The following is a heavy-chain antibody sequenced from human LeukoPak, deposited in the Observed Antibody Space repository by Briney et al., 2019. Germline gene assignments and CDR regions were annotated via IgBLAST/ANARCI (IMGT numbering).Heavy chain of an antibody. J-gene: IGHJ3*02. CDR1: GGSISSDY. CDR3: ARTNAFDI. CDR2: IHYSGST. Sequence: SETLSLTCIVSGGSISSDYWSWIRQPPGMGPEWIGYIHYSGSTSYNPSLKSRVTISVDTSKNQFSLKLTSVTAADTALYYCARTNAFDIWSQGTVVTVSS. V-gene: IGHV4-59*01.